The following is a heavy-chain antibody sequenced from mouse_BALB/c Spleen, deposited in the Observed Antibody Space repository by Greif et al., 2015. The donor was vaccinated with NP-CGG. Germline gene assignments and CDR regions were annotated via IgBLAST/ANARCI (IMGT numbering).Heavy chain of an antibody. J-gene: IGHJ3*01. V-gene: IGHV1S41*01. D-gene: IGHD2-14*01. CDR1: GYTFTSYW. CDR2: IAPGSGST. CDR3: ARSRYDWFAY. Sequence: DLVKPGASVKLSCKASGYTFTSYWINWIKQRPGQGLEWIGRIAPGSGSTYYNEMFKGRATLTVDTSSSTAYIQLSSLSSEDSAVYFCARSRYDWFAYWGQGTLVTVSA.